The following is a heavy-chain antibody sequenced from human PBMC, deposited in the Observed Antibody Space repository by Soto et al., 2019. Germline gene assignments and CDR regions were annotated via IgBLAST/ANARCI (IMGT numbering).Heavy chain of an antibody. V-gene: IGHV3-23*01. Sequence: EVQVLESGGGLAQPGGSLRLSCAASGFTFNGMSWVRQAPGRGXXXXSAISRSGDLVIYADSVKGRFTISRDNSKNTLYLQMNXXRXXXTAXXXXXXXXXXXXXXXAXFEFWGQGSLVAVSS. CDR3: XXXXXXXXXXXAXFEF. CDR2: ISRSGDLV. CDR1: GFTFNG. J-gene: IGHJ4*02.